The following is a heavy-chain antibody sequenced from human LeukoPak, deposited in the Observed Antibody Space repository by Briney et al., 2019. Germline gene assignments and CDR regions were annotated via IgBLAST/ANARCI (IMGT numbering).Heavy chain of an antibody. CDR1: GGSISSHY. Sequence: SETLSLTCTVSGGSISSHYWSWIRQSPGKGLEWIGYIYYSGSTNYNPSLKSRVTISVDTSKNQFSLKLSSVTAADTAVYYCARDRGGPYCNGGSCFGYWGQGTLVTVSS. CDR2: IYYSGST. CDR3: ARDRGGPYCNGGSCFGY. D-gene: IGHD2-15*01. V-gene: IGHV4-59*11. J-gene: IGHJ4*02.